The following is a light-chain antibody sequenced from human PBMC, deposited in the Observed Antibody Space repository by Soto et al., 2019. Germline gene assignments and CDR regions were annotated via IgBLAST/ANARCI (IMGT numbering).Light chain of an antibody. CDR3: QQRSDWPVT. V-gene: IGKV3-11*01. CDR1: QGVRTS. Sequence: EIVLTQSPATLSLSPGERATLSCRASQGVRTSLAWYQQKPDQAPRLLIYDASNRATGIPARFSGSGSGTDFTLTICRLEPEDFAVYYCQQRSDWPVTFGPGTKVDSK. CDR2: DAS. J-gene: IGKJ3*01.